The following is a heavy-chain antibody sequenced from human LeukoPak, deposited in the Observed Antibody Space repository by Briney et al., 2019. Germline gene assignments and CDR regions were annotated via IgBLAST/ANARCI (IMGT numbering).Heavy chain of an antibody. CDR3: ARVAGSNYYDSSGYYYFDY. J-gene: IGHJ4*02. D-gene: IGHD3-22*01. CDR1: GGSISSYY. V-gene: IGHV4-4*07. CDR2: IYTSGST. Sequence: PSETLSLTCTVSGGSISSYYWSWIRQPAGKGLEWIGRIYTSGSTNYNPSLKGRVTMSVDTSKNQFSLKLSSVTAADTAVYYCARVAGSNYYDSSGYYYFDYWGRGTLVTASS.